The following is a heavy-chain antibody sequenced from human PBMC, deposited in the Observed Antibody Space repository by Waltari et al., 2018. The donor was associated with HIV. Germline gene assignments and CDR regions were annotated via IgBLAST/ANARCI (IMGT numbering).Heavy chain of an antibody. V-gene: IGHV3-66*01. J-gene: IGHJ3*02. CDR2: MYSGGTT. D-gene: IGHD1-1*01. CDR1: GFTVSSHH. CDR3: ARVDRAGTTSGWDVFDI. Sequence: EVQLVESGGGLVRPGGSLRLSCAASGFTVSSHHMGWVRQTPGKGLEYVSCMYSGGTTHYADSVNGRFTISRDSSKSALYLQMNTLRAEDTALYYCARVDRAGTTSGWDVFDIWGQGTMVTVSS.